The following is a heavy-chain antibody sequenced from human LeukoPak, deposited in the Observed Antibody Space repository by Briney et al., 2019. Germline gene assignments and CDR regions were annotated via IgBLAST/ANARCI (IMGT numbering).Heavy chain of an antibody. CDR2: IIPIFGTA. CDR1: GGTFSSYA. Sequence: GASVKVSCKASGGTFSSYAISWVRQAPGQGLEWMGGIIPIFGTANYAQKFQGRVTITTDESTSTAYMELSSLRSEDTAVYYCARDRGSYKPNWFDLWGQGTLVTVSS. V-gene: IGHV1-69*05. CDR3: ARDRGSYKPNWFDL. D-gene: IGHD1-26*01. J-gene: IGHJ5*02.